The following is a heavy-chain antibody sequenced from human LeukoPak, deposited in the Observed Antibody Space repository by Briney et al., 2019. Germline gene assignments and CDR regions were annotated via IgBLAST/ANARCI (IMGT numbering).Heavy chain of an antibody. D-gene: IGHD2-15*01. J-gene: IGHJ5*02. CDR3: ASLEIVVMVAVPFESIWFDP. V-gene: IGHV3-30-3*01. CDR1: GFTFSSYA. CDR2: ISYDGSNK. Sequence: GGSLRLSCAASGFTFSSYAMHWVRQAPGKGLEWVAVISYDGSNKYYADSVKGRFTISRDNSKNTLYLQMNSLRAEDTAVYYCASLEIVVMVAVPFESIWFDPWDEGTLFNVSS.